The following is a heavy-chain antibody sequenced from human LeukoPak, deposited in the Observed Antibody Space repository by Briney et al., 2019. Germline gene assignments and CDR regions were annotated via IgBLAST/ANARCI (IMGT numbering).Heavy chain of an antibody. D-gene: IGHD3-16*02. CDR3: ARDLIGRYPFYY. J-gene: IGHJ4*02. CDR1: GFTFSNYG. V-gene: IGHV3-30*19. Sequence: PGGSLRLSCAASGFTFSNYGMHWVRQAPGKGLDWVALMSPDGNKKYYADSVKGRFTISRDNSKNTVDLQLNSLRAEDTAVYYCARDLIGRYPFYYCGQGTLVTVSS. CDR2: MSPDGNKK.